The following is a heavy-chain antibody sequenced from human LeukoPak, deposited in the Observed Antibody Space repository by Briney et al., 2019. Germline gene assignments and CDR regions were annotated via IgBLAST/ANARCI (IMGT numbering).Heavy chain of an antibody. D-gene: IGHD2-2*02. Sequence: AGGSLRLSCAASGFTFSSYWMSWVRQAPGKGLEWVANIKQDGSKKYYVDSVKGRFTISRDNAKNSLYLQMNSLRAEDTAVYYCARDPYTGYCTSTSCYTFDYWGQGTMVTVSS. CDR1: GFTFSSYW. CDR2: IKQDGSKK. CDR3: ARDPYTGYCTSTSCYTFDY. J-gene: IGHJ4*02. V-gene: IGHV3-7*01.